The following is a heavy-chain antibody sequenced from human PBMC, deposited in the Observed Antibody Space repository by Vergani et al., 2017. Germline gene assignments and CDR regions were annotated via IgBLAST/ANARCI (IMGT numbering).Heavy chain of an antibody. D-gene: IGHD3-9*01. V-gene: IGHV1-46*03. CDR3: ARGVYGILTGYRY. CDR2: INPSGGHT. CDR1: GYTFSNYY. J-gene: IGHJ4*02. Sequence: QVQVVQSGAEVKKSGASVKVSCKTSGYTFSNYYMHWVRQAPGQGLEWMGIINPSGGHTNYAQKFQGRVTMTRDTSTSTVYMELSSLRSEDTAIYYCARGVYGILTGYRYWGRGTLVAVSA.